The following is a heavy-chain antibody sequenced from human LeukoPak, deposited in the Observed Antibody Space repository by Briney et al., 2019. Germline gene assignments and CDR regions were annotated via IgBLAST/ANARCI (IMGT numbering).Heavy chain of an antibody. CDR2: VNNGPGAT. V-gene: IGHV3-23*02. J-gene: IGHJ6*02. CDR1: GFSFITSP. D-gene: IGHD5-12*01. Sequence: GGSLRLSCAASGFSFITSPMSWVRQPQGKGLEWVSAVNNGPGATFYRDSVRGRFTISRDDSKSTLYLQMNSLRAEDTGTYYCAKTHYDLLDVWGQGTTVTVSS. CDR3: AKTHYDLLDV.